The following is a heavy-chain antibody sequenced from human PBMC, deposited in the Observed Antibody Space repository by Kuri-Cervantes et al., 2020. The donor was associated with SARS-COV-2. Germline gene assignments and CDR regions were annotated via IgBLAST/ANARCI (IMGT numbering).Heavy chain of an antibody. CDR1: GGTFSSYA. J-gene: IGHJ5*02. Sequence: SVKVSCKASGGTFSSYAISWVRQAPGQGLEWMGGIIPIFGTANYAQKFQGRVTITADESTSAAYMELSSLRSEDTAVYYCARGSPALWHLGGYYTNWFDPWGQGTLVTVSS. CDR2: IIPIFGTA. V-gene: IGHV1-69*13. D-gene: IGHD3-3*01. CDR3: ARGSPALWHLGGYYTNWFDP.